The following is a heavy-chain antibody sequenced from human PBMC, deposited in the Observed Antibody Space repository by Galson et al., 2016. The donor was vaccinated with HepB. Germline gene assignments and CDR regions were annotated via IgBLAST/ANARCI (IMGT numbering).Heavy chain of an antibody. J-gene: IGHJ3*02. CDR2: IFTDGSGT. CDR1: GFTFSAYP. V-gene: IGHV3-74*01. CDR3: GRGSKYGFDM. Sequence: SLRLSCAASGFTFSAYPMHWVRQAPGKGLVWISRIFTDGSGTLYADSVKGRFTISRDNAKNTLFLQMNSLRDDDTAVYYCGRGSKYGFDMWGQGTMVTVSS.